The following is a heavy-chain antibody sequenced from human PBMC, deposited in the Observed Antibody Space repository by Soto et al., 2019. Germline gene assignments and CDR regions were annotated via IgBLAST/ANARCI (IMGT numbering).Heavy chain of an antibody. CDR3: AKGGEGSCSRTSCLYFSDS. J-gene: IGHJ5*02. V-gene: IGHV3-23*01. D-gene: IGHD2-2*01. Sequence: EVQLLDSGGGLVQPGGSLRLSCAASGFTFRTYAMSWVRQAPGKGLEWVSTISDSGTTYYANSVKGRFTISRDNSRNTVDLQMNSLRVEDTAVYYCAKGGEGSCSRTSCLYFSDSWGQGTLVTVSS. CDR1: GFTFRTYA. CDR2: ISDSGTT.